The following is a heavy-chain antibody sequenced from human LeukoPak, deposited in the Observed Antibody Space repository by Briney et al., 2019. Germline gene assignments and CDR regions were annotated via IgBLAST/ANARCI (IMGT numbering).Heavy chain of an antibody. D-gene: IGHD3-22*01. CDR1: GFTFSTYG. J-gene: IGHJ4*02. CDR3: AKAVPRYYYDSSGYYYAY. Sequence: GGSLRLSCAASGFTFSTYGMHWVRQAPGKGLEWVAVIWYDGSNKYYADSVKGRFTISRDNSKNTLYLQMNSLRAEDTAVYYCAKAVPRYYYDSSGYYYAYWGQGTLVTVSS. V-gene: IGHV3-33*06. CDR2: IWYDGSNK.